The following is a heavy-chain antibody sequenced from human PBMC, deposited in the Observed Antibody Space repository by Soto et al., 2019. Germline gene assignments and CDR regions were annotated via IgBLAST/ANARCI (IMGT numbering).Heavy chain of an antibody. Sequence: GGSLRLSCAASGFTFSSYGMHWVRQAPGKGQEWVAVIWYGGSNKYYADSVKGRFTISRDNSKNTLYLQMNSLRAEDTAVYYCARDFTDILTGYYPFDYWGQGTLVTLSS. V-gene: IGHV3-33*01. D-gene: IGHD3-9*01. CDR3: ARDFTDILTGYYPFDY. CDR2: IWYGGSNK. CDR1: GFTFSSYG. J-gene: IGHJ4*02.